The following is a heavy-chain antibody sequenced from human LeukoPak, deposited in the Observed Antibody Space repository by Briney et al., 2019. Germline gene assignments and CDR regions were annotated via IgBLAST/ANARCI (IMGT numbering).Heavy chain of an antibody. Sequence: PGGSLRLSCAASGFTFSSYSMNWVRQAPGKGLEWDSYISSGGSTIYYADSVRGRFTISRDTAKNSLYLEMNSLRDEDTAMYYCVRGDQEASEPAFDYWGQGTLVTVSS. CDR2: ISSGGSTI. V-gene: IGHV3-48*02. J-gene: IGHJ4*02. D-gene: IGHD1-14*01. CDR3: VRGDQEASEPAFDY. CDR1: GFTFSSYS.